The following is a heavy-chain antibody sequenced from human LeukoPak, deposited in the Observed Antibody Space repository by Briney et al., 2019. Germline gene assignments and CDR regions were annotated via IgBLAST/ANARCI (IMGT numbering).Heavy chain of an antibody. V-gene: IGHV4-34*01. CDR2: INHSGST. CDR1: GGSFSGYY. CDR3: ARQAKYYYYGMDV. J-gene: IGHJ6*02. Sequence: PSETLSLTCAVYGGSFSGYYWSWIRQPPGKGLEWIGEINHSGSTNYNPSLKSRVTISVDKSKNQFSLKLSSVTAADTAVYYCARQAKYYYYGMDVWGQGTTVTVSS.